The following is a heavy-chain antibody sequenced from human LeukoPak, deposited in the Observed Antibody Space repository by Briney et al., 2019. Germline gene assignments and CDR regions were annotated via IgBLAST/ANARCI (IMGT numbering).Heavy chain of an antibody. CDR2: ITWNSDTI. J-gene: IGHJ6*02. V-gene: IGHV3-9*01. CDR1: GFTFDDFA. D-gene: IGHD3-10*01. Sequence: GGSLRLSCAASGFTFDDFAMHWVRQAPGKGLEWVSGITWNSDTIGYADSVKGRFTISRDNAKNSLYLQMNSLRADDAALYYCAKDSRPSYYYGPGYYYGTDVWGQGTTVIVSS. CDR3: AKDSRPSYYYGPGYYYGTDV.